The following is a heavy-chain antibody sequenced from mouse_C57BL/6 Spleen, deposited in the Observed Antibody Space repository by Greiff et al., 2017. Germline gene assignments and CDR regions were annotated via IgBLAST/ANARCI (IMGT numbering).Heavy chain of an antibody. CDR2: INYDGSST. CDR3: ARAEGGYYYAMDY. J-gene: IGHJ4*01. D-gene: IGHD1-1*02. Sequence: EVKLAESEGGLVQPGSSMKLSCTASGFTFSDYYMAWVRQVPEKGLEWVANINYDGSSTYYLDSLKSRFIISRDNAKNILYLQMSSLKSEDTATYYCARAEGGYYYAMDYWGQGTSVTVSS. V-gene: IGHV5-16*01. CDR1: GFTFSDYY.